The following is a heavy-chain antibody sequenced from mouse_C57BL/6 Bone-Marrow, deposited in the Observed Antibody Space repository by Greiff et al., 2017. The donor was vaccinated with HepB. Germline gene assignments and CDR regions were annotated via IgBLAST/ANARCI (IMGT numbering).Heavy chain of an antibody. V-gene: IGHV7-3*01. CDR3: ARPYSNYEAWFAY. CDR1: GFTFTDYY. J-gene: IGHJ3*01. Sequence: DVKLVESGGGLVQPGGSLSLSCAASGFTFTDYYMSWVRQPPGKALEWLGFIRNKANGYTTEYSASVKGRFTISRDNSQSILYLQMNALRAEDSATYYCARPYSNYEAWFAYWGQGTLVTVSA. D-gene: IGHD2-5*01. CDR2: IRNKANGYTT.